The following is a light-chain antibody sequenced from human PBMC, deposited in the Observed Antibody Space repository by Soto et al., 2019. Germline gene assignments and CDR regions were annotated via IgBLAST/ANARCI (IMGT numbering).Light chain of an antibody. Sequence: IGWTQYPANLSLSPGERATLSCRASQSVSSYLAWYQQKPGQAPRLLIYGASSRATGIPDRFSGSGSGTDFILTISRLEPEDFAVFYCQQYGRSPWTFGQGTKVDIK. CDR2: GAS. V-gene: IGKV3-20*01. CDR1: QSVSSY. CDR3: QQYGRSPWT. J-gene: IGKJ1*01.